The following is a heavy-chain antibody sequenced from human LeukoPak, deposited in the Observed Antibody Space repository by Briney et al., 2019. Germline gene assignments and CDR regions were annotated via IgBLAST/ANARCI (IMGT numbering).Heavy chain of an antibody. V-gene: IGHV3-23*01. CDR3: AKDLTARPRAFDY. Sequence: GGSLRLSCAASGFSFSDYYMSWIRQAPGKGLEWVSAISGSGGSTYYADSVKGRFTISRDNSKNTLYPQMNSLRAEDTAVYYCAKDLTARPRAFDYWGQGTLVTVSS. J-gene: IGHJ4*02. CDR2: ISGSGGST. CDR1: GFSFSDYY. D-gene: IGHD6-6*01.